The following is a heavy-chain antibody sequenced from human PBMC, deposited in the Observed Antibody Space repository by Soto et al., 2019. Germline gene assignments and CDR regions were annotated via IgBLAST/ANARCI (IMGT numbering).Heavy chain of an antibody. D-gene: IGHD3-10*02. V-gene: IGHV3-21*01. J-gene: IGHJ6*02. Sequence: GGSLRLSCAASGFTFSSYGMHWVRQAPGKGLEWVSSISSSSSYIYYADSVKGRFTISRDNAKNSLYLQMNSLRAEDTAVYYCARVVDVRGVIVYYYYYYGMDVWGQGTTVTVSS. CDR1: GFTFSSYG. CDR2: ISSSSSYI. CDR3: ARVVDVRGVIVYYYYYYGMDV.